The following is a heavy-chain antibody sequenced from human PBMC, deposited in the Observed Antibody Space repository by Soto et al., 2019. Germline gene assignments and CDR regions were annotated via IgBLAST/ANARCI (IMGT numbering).Heavy chain of an antibody. Sequence: ASEKLSCKASGYTFTSYGLSCVRQAPGQGLEWMGWISAYNGNTNYAQKLQGRVTMTTDTSTSTAYMELRSLRSDDTAVYYCAREEGLGSFDIWGQGTMVTVSS. CDR3: AREEGLGSFDI. D-gene: IGHD3-10*01. J-gene: IGHJ3*02. CDR1: GYTFTSYG. V-gene: IGHV1-18*01. CDR2: ISAYNGNT.